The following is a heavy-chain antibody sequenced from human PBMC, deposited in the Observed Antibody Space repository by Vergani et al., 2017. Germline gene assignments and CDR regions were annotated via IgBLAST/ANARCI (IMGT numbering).Heavy chain of an antibody. CDR2: ISRGVKTI. V-gene: IGHV3-48*01. D-gene: IGHD2-8*01. Sequence: DVHLVESGGGLVQPGGSLRLSCAASGFTFISYNMNWVRQTPGKGLEWVSYISRGVKTIYYADSLKGRFTISRYNGKNSVYLQINSLTAEDTAMYYCAIDAGVMSSAFDIGGQGTMVTVS. CDR1: GFTFISYN. J-gene: IGHJ3*02. CDR3: AIDAGVMSSAFDI.